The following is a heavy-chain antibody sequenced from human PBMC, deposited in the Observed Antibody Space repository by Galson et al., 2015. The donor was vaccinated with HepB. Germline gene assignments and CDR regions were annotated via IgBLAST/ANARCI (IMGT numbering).Heavy chain of an antibody. CDR3: ARGMVVGWLRDWYFDL. D-gene: IGHD5-12*01. CDR2: ISYDGSNK. V-gene: IGHV3-30*03. CDR1: GFTFSSYG. Sequence: SLRLSCAASGFTFSSYGMHWVRQAPGKGLEWVAVISYDGSNKYYADSVKGRFTISRDNSKNTLYLQMNSLRAEDTAVYYCARGMVVGWLRDWYFDLWGRGTLVTVSS. J-gene: IGHJ2*01.